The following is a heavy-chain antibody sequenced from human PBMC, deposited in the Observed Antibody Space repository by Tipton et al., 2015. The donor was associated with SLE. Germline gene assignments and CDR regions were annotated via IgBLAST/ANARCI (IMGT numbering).Heavy chain of an antibody. Sequence: GSLRLSCAASGFTVTSHYMSWVRQAPGKGLEWVSTIYTCGTTYYADSVKGRFTISRADFNNTLYLRMNSLRTDDAAVYYCARERGGGYCGDTTTNWFDPWGQGTLVPVSS. V-gene: IGHV3-66*01. D-gene: IGHD2-21*01. CDR3: ARERGGGYCGDTTTNWFDP. CDR1: GFTVTSHY. J-gene: IGHJ5*02. CDR2: IYTCGTT.